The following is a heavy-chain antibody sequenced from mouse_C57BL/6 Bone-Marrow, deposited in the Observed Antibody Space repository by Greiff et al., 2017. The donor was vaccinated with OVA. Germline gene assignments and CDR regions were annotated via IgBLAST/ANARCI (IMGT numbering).Heavy chain of an antibody. Sequence: VQLQQSGPELVKPGASVKISCKASGYSFTGYYMNWVKQSPEKSLEWIGEINPSTGGTTYNQKFKAKATLTVDKSSSTAYMQLKSLTSEDSAVYYCARGGAFPFAYWGQGTLVTVSA. CDR1: GYSFTGYY. V-gene: IGHV1-42*01. J-gene: IGHJ3*01. CDR2: INPSTGGT. CDR3: ARGGAFPFAY.